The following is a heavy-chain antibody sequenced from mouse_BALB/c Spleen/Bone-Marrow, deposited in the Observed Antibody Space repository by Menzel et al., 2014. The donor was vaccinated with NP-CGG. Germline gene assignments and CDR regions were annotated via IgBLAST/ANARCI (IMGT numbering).Heavy chain of an antibody. CDR1: GFTFNRYV. Sequence: EVKLMESGGGLVKPGGSLKLSCAATGFTFNRYVVSWVRQTPEKRLEWVASISVGGSYSYYPDSVKGRFTISRDNAKNSLYLQMSSLRSEDTAMFYCARRGYGNHGYYAMDYWGQGTSVTVSS. D-gene: IGHD2-1*01. V-gene: IGHV5-9-2*01. CDR2: ISVGGSYS. CDR3: ARRGYGNHGYYAMDY. J-gene: IGHJ4*01.